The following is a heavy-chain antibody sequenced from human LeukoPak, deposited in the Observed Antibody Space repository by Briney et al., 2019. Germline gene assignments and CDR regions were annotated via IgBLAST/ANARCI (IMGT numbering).Heavy chain of an antibody. D-gene: IGHD6-19*01. V-gene: IGHV1-69*13. CDR2: IIPIFGTA. CDR1: GGTFSSYA. Sequence: EASVKVSCKASGGTFSSYAISWVRQAPGQGLKWMGGIIPIFGTANYAQKFQGRVTITADESTSTAYMELSSLRSEDTAVYYCARDALKNAVAGTSNLDYWGQGTLVTVSS. J-gene: IGHJ4*02. CDR3: ARDALKNAVAGTSNLDY.